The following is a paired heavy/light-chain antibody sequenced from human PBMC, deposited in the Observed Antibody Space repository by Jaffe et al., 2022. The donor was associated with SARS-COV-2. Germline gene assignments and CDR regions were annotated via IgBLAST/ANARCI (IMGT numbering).Light chain of an antibody. Sequence: QSALTQPASVSGSPGQSITISCTGTSSDVGSYNLVSWYQQHPGKAPKLMIYEVSKRPSGVSNRFSGSKSGNTASLTISGLQAEDEADYYCCSYAGSSTYVVFGGGTKLTVL. CDR1: SSDVGSYNL. J-gene: IGLJ2*01. V-gene: IGLV2-23*02. CDR2: EVS. CDR3: CSYAGSSTYVV.
Heavy chain of an antibody. CDR1: GYTFTSYY. D-gene: IGHD3-3*01. J-gene: IGHJ6*02. V-gene: IGHV1-46*01. Sequence: QVQLVQSGAEVKKPGASVKVSCKASGYTFTSYYMHWVRQAPGQGLEWMGIINPSGGSTSYAQKFQGRVTMTRDTSTSTVYMELSSLRSEDTAVYYCARDPLNYYDFWSGYYASTLNGMDVWGQGTTVTVSS. CDR3: ARDPLNYYDFWSGYYASTLNGMDV. CDR2: INPSGGST.